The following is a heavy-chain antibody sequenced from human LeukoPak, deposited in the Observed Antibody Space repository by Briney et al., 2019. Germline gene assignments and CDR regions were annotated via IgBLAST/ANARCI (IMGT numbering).Heavy chain of an antibody. D-gene: IGHD3-22*01. CDR1: GYTFTGYY. CDR3: AAMISAGVAFDI. J-gene: IGHJ3*02. V-gene: IGHV1-2*02. CDR2: NNPNSGGT. Sequence: ASVKVSCKASGYTFTGYYMHWVRQAPGQGLEWMGWNNPNSGGTNYAQKFQGRVTMTRDTSISTAYMELSRLRSDDTAVYYCAAMISAGVAFDIWGQGTMVTVSS.